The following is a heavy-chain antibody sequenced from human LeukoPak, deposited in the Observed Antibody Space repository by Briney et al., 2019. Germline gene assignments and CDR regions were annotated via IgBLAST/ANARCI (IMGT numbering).Heavy chain of an antibody. CDR3: ARVYGDPYDGYYYYGMDV. Sequence: GGSLRLSCAASGFTFSSYSMNWVRQAPGKGLEWVSYISSSSSTIYYADSVKGRFTISRDNAKNSLYLQMNSLRDEDTAVYYCARVYGDPYDGYYYYGMDVWGQGTTVTVSS. D-gene: IGHD4-17*01. CDR2: ISSSSSTI. CDR1: GFTFSSYS. V-gene: IGHV3-48*02. J-gene: IGHJ6*02.